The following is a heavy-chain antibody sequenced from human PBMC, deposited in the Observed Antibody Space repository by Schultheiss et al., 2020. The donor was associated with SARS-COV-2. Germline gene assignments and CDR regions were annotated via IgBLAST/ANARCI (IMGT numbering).Heavy chain of an antibody. J-gene: IGHJ6*02. V-gene: IGHV3-66*01. CDR1: GLTVSNNY. D-gene: IGHD2-2*01. CDR2: IYSGGNT. CDR3: VRDGPAASYGMDV. Sequence: GGSLRLSCAASGLTVSNNYMTWVRQAQGKGLEWVSVIYSGGNTHYADSVRGRFIISRDNSKNTLYLQMTSLRVEDTAMYYCVRDGPAASYGMDVWGQGTTVTVSS.